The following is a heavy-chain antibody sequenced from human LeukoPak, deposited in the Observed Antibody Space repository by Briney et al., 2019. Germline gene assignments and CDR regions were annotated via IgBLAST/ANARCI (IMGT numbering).Heavy chain of an antibody. CDR3: ARGYSSGWYLFPNTYYYYYYMDV. CDR1: GGSFSGYY. V-gene: IGHV4-34*01. D-gene: IGHD6-19*01. CDR2: INHSGST. Sequence: SETLSLTCAVYGGSFSGYYWNWIRQAPGKGLEWIGEINHSGSTNYNPSLKSRVTISVDTSKNQFSLKLSSVTAADTAVYYCARGYSSGWYLFPNTYYYYYYMDVWGKGTTVTVSS. J-gene: IGHJ6*03.